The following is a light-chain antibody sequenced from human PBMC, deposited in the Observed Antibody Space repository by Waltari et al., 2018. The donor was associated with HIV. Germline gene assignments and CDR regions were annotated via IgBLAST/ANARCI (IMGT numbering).Light chain of an antibody. V-gene: IGLV2-11*01. J-gene: IGLJ1*01. CDR3: CSYAGSYTYV. Sequence: QSALPQPRSVSGSPGPSVTLSCTGTSSSVGGYHYVSWYQHHPGKAPKLMIYDVSKRPSGVPDRFSGSKSGNTASLTISGLQAEDEAEYFCCSYAGSYTYVFGIGTKVTVL. CDR2: DVS. CDR1: SSSVGGYHY.